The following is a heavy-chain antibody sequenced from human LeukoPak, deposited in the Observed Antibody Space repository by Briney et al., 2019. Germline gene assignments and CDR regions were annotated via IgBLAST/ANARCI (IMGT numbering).Heavy chain of an antibody. CDR2: INPNSGGA. D-gene: IGHD4-17*01. J-gene: IGHJ4*02. CDR1: GYTFTGYY. Sequence: ASVKVSCKASGYTFTGYYMHWVRQAPGQGLEWMGWINPNSGGANYAQKFQGRVTMTRDTSISTAYMELSRLRSDDTAVYYCARDVLYGDYAETDYWGQGTLVTVSS. V-gene: IGHV1-2*02. CDR3: ARDVLYGDYAETDY.